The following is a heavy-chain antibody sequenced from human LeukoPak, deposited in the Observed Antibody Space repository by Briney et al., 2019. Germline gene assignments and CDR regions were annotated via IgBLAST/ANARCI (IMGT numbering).Heavy chain of an antibody. CDR3: AKLLTSDDF. CDR2: ISGSGSST. Sequence: GSLRLSCAASGFIFTDYAMNWVRQASGKGLEWVSSISGSGSSTYYADSVKGRFTTSRDNSKNTFFLQMNSLRVEDTAVYYCAKLLTSDDFWGQGTLVTVSS. CDR1: GFIFTDYA. V-gene: IGHV3-23*01. J-gene: IGHJ4*02.